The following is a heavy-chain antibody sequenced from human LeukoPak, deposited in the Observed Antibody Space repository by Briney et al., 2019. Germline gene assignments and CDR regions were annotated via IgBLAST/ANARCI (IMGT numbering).Heavy chain of an antibody. CDR3: ARDRGVPAAIFDY. CDR2: ISSSGSTI. J-gene: IGHJ4*02. V-gene: IGHV3-11*04. Sequence: GGSLRLSCVVSGFTFSDHYMDWVRQAPGKGLEWVSYISSSGSTIYYADSVKGRFTISRDNAKNSLYLQMNSLRAEDTAVYYCARDRGVPAAIFDYWGQGTLVTVSS. CDR1: GFTFSDHY. D-gene: IGHD2-2*01.